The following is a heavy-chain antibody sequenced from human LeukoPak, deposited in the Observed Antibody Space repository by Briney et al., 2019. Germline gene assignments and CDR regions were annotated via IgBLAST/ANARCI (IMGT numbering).Heavy chain of an antibody. V-gene: IGHV3-21*01. CDR2: ITVSSSYI. J-gene: IGHJ4*02. CDR3: ARNRRPYGDYDY. Sequence: PGGSLRLSCAASGFNFNDYSMNWVRQAPGKGLEWVSSITVSSSYIYYADSVKGRFTIPRDNAKHSVYLQMNSLRAEDTAVYYCARNRRPYGDYDYWGQGTLVTVSS. CDR1: GFNFNDYS. D-gene: IGHD4-17*01.